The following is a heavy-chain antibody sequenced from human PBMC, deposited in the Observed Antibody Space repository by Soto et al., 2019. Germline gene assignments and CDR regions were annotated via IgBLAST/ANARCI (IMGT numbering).Heavy chain of an antibody. Sequence: PPVTLSHTCAITSGSIRSYYWSWIRKPSGKGLEWIGYIYYSGSTNYNHSLKSRVTISVDTSKNQFSLKLSSVTAADTAVYYCARMGSGGYDLSDYYFDYCGQGTLVTVS. CDR2: IYYSGST. V-gene: IGHV4-59*01. D-gene: IGHD5-12*01. CDR3: ARMGSGGYDLSDYYFDY. J-gene: IGHJ4*02. CDR1: SGSIRSYY.